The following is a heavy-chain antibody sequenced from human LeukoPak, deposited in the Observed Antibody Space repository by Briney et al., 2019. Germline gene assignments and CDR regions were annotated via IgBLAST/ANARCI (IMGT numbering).Heavy chain of an antibody. Sequence: GGSLRLACAASGFTFSSYSMNWVRQAPGKGLEWVSSISSSSTYIYYADSVKGRFTISRDNAKNSLSLQMNSLRAEDTAVYYCAREALNMYYGMDVWGQGTTVTVSS. D-gene: IGHD1/OR15-1a*01. CDR2: ISSSSTYI. J-gene: IGHJ6*02. CDR1: GFTFSSYS. CDR3: AREALNMYYGMDV. V-gene: IGHV3-21*01.